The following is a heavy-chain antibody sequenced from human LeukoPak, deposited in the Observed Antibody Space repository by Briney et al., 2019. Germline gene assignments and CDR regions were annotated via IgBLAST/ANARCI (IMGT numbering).Heavy chain of an antibody. CDR1: GFTFSSYG. CDR3: ARRPGDFWSGNWFDP. Sequence: GSLRLSCAASGFTFSSYGMHWVRQPPGKGLEWIGSIYYSGSTYYNPSLKSRVTISVDTSKNQFSLKLSSVTAADTAVYYCARRPGDFWSGNWFDPWGQGTLVTVSS. D-gene: IGHD3-3*01. CDR2: IYYSGST. V-gene: IGHV4-39*01. J-gene: IGHJ5*02.